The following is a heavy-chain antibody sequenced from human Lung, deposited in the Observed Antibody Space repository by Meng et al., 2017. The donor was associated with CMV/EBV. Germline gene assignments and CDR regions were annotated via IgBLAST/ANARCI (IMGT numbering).Heavy chain of an antibody. Sequence: SXKVSWKASGGTFSTYTVNWVRQAPGQGLEWMGRIIPILHTPNYAQKFQGRVTFTADKSTSTAYMELSNLRSEDTAIYYCHVIIFDYWGQGTLVTVSS. CDR3: HVIIFDY. CDR1: GGTFSTYT. D-gene: IGHD2/OR15-2a*01. J-gene: IGHJ4*02. CDR2: IIPILHTP. V-gene: IGHV1-69*08.